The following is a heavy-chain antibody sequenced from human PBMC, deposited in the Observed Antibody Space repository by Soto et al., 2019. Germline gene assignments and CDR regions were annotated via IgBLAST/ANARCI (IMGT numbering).Heavy chain of an antibody. V-gene: IGHV1-2*04. CDR2: INPNSGGT. D-gene: IGHD1-7*01. Sequence: ASVKVSCKASGYTFTGYYMHWVRQAPGQGPEWMGWINPNSGGTNYAQKFQGWVTMTRDTSISTAYMELSRLRSDVTAVYYCAREGGTFYYYYGMDVWGQGTTVTVSS. CDR1: GYTFTGYY. J-gene: IGHJ6*02. CDR3: AREGGTFYYYYGMDV.